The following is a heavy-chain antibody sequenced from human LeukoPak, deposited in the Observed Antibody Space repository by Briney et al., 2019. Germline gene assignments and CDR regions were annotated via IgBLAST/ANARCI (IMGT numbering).Heavy chain of an antibody. D-gene: IGHD1-26*01. CDR3: ARGWSPGHFDI. J-gene: IGHJ3*02. V-gene: IGHV3-21*01. CDR1: GFTFSSYW. CDR2: ISSSSSYI. Sequence: GGSLRLSCAASGFTFSSYWMSWVRQAPGKGLEWVSSISSSSSYIYYADSVKGRFTISRDNAKNSLYLQMNSLRAEDTAVYYCARGWSPGHFDIWGQGTMVTVSS.